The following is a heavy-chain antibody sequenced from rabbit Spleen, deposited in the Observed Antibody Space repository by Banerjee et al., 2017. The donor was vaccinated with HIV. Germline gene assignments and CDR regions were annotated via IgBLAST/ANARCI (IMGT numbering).Heavy chain of an antibody. CDR2: INTYTGKS. Sequence: QEQLEESGGGLVKPEGSLTLTCKASGFSFSDRDVMCWVRQAPGKGLEWIACINTYTGKSVYASWATGRITISKTSSTTVTLQVTSLTAADTATYFCARETWGSTGNYGLWGPGTLVTVS. D-gene: IGHD7-1*01. CDR1: GFSFSDRDV. V-gene: IGHV1S45*01. J-gene: IGHJ6*01. CDR3: ARETWGSTGNYGL.